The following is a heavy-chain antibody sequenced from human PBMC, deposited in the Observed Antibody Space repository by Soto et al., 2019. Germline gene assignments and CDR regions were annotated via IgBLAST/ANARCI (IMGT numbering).Heavy chain of an antibody. D-gene: IGHD5-12*01. CDR3: ARDSREYSGYDRLPYY. CDR1: GGSISSYY. CDR2: IYYSGST. J-gene: IGHJ4*02. Sequence: PSEILSLTCTVSGGSISSYYWSWIRQPPGKGLEWIGYIYYSGSTNYNPSLKSRVTISVDTSKNQFSLKLSSVTAADTAVYYCARDSREYSGYDRLPYYWGQGTLVTVSS. V-gene: IGHV4-59*01.